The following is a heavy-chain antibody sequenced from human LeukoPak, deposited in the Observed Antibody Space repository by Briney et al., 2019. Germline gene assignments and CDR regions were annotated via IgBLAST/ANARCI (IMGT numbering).Heavy chain of an antibody. CDR2: INHSGST. CDR1: GGSFSGYY. J-gene: IGHJ3*02. Sequence: SETLSLTCAVYGGSFSGYYWTWIRQPPGKGLEWIGEINHSGSTNYNPSLKSRVTISVDTSKNQFSLKLSSVTAADTAVYYCARTLTVATITYDAFDIWGQGTMVTVSS. D-gene: IGHD5-12*01. CDR3: ARTLTVATITYDAFDI. V-gene: IGHV4-34*01.